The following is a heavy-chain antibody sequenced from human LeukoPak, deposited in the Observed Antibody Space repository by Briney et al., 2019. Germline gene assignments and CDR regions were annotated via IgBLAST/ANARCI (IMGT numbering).Heavy chain of an antibody. CDR1: GFTFSSYW. Sequence: PGGSLRLSCAASGFTFSSYWMHWVRQAPGQGLVWVSRITSDGTSTAYADSVKGRFTISRDNAKNTLYLQMNSLGAEDTAVYYCARVAGTYQASRCDYWGQGTLVTVSS. D-gene: IGHD5-24*01. V-gene: IGHV3-74*01. CDR2: ITSDGTST. J-gene: IGHJ4*02. CDR3: ARVAGTYQASRCDY.